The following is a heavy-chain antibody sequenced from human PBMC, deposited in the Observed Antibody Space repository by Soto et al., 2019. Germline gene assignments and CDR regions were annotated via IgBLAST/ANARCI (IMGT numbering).Heavy chain of an antibody. CDR1: GYTFTSYA. CDR2: INAGNGNT. D-gene: IGHD6-19*01. V-gene: IGHV1-3*01. Sequence: ASVKVSCKASGYTFTSYAMHWVRQAPGQRLEWMGWINAGNGNTKYSQKFQGRVTITRDTSASTAYMELSSLTSEDTAVYYCAREKWASGSRLLDSWGQGSLVIVSS. CDR3: AREKWASGSRLLDS. J-gene: IGHJ5*01.